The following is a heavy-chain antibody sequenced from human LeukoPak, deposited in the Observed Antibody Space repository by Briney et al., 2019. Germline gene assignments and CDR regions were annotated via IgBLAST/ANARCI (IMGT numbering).Heavy chain of an antibody. CDR2: ISYDGSNK. V-gene: IGHV3-30*03. CDR1: GFTFSSYG. J-gene: IGHJ4*02. Sequence: PGRSLRLSCAASGFTFSSYGMHWVRQAPGKGLEWVAVISYDGSNKYYADSVKGRFTISRDNSKNTLYLQMNSLRAEDTAVYYCARASYDSSGYFFYPPDYWGQGTLVTVSS. D-gene: IGHD3-22*01. CDR3: ARASYDSSGYFFYPPDY.